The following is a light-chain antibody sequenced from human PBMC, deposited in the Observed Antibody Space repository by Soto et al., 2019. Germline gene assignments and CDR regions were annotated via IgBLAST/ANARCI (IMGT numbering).Light chain of an antibody. J-gene: IGLJ3*02. V-gene: IGLV1-40*01. CDR3: QSYDSSLSGYWV. CDR1: SSNIGAGYD. CDR2: GNS. Sequence: QLVLTQPPSVSGAPGQRVTISCTGSSSNIGAGYDVHWYQQLPGTVPKLLIYGNSNRPSGVPDRFSGSKSGTSASLAITGLQAEDEADYYCQSYDSSLSGYWVFGGGTKLTVL.